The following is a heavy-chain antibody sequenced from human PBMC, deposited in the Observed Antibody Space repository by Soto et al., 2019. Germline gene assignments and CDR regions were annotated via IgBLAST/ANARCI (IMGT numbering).Heavy chain of an antibody. Sequence: ASVKVSCKASGYTFNSHAIHLVRQAPGQRPEWLGWINAGNGNTYYSEKFEGRVTFTRDTAATTVNMELTSLTSEDTAIYYCGRDQSGIGYYVDWFDPWGQGTLVTVSS. J-gene: IGHJ5*02. CDR1: GYTFNSHA. V-gene: IGHV1-3*01. D-gene: IGHD3-10*02. CDR2: INAGNGNT. CDR3: GRDQSGIGYYVDWFDP.